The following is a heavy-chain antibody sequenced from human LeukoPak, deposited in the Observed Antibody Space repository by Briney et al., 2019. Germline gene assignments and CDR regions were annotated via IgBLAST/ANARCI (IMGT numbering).Heavy chain of an antibody. V-gene: IGHV3-23*01. CDR1: GFTFSSYG. Sequence: GGSLRLSCAASGFTFSSYGMSWVRQAPGKGLEWVSAISGNAADTFYADSVKGRFTISRDNSKNTLYLQMNSLRAEDTAVYYCTRDSSNYYGSGSYDPAFDYWGQGTLVTVSS. J-gene: IGHJ4*02. D-gene: IGHD3-10*01. CDR2: ISGNAADT. CDR3: TRDSSNYYGSGSYDPAFDY.